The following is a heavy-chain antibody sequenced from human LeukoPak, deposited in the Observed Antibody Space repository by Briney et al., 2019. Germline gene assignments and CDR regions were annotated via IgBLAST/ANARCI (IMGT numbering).Heavy chain of an antibody. Sequence: PGRSLRLSCAASGFTFSSYAMHWVRQAPGKGLEWVAVISYDGSNKYYADSVKGRFTISRDNSKNTLYLQMDSLRAEDTAVYYCARLYYCDLSVDYWGQGTLVTVSS. J-gene: IGHJ4*02. CDR2: ISYDGSNK. CDR1: GFTFSSYA. D-gene: IGHD3-22*01. CDR3: ARLYYCDLSVDY. V-gene: IGHV3-30-3*01.